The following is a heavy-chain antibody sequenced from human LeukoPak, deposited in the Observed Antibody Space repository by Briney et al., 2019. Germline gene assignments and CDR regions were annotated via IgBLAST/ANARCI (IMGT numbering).Heavy chain of an antibody. CDR2: IYYSGST. CDR1: GGSISSYY. Sequence: SETLSPTCTVSGGSISSYYWSWIRQPPGKGLEWIGYIYYSGSTNYNPSLKSRVTISVDTSKNQFSLKLSSVTAADTAVYYCARLKQQLVRRYYYYGMDVWGQGTTVTVSS. CDR3: ARLKQQLVRRYYYYGMDV. J-gene: IGHJ6*02. V-gene: IGHV4-59*08. D-gene: IGHD6-13*01.